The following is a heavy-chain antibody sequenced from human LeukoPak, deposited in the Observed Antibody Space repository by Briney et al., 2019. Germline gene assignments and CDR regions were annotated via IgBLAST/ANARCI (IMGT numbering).Heavy chain of an antibody. CDR1: GFTFSSYG. Sequence: GGSLRLSCAASGFTFSSYGMSWVRQAPGMGLEWVSPISGSGGSTYYAGSVKGRFTISRDNSKNTLYLQMNNVRAEDTAVYYCAKAPVTTCSGAYCYPFDYWSQGTLVTVSS. CDR3: AKAPVTTCSGAYCYPFDY. CDR2: ISGSGGST. J-gene: IGHJ4*02. D-gene: IGHD2-15*01. V-gene: IGHV3-23*01.